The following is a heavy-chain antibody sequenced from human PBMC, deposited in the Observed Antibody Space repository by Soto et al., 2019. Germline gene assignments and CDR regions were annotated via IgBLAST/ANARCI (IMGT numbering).Heavy chain of an antibody. D-gene: IGHD6-19*01. J-gene: IGHJ5*02. Sequence: SDTLYLPCNMSGDPSSISTDSWRWIRQPPGKALQWIGFIYQSGVTSYNPSLASRVSISLDRSNNQCSLKLKSVTAADTAGYFCAGMTYTSGLRFDPWGPGTLVTVSA. V-gene: IGHV4-30-2*01. CDR1: GDPSSISTDS. CDR3: AGMTYTSGLRFDP. CDR2: IYQSGVT.